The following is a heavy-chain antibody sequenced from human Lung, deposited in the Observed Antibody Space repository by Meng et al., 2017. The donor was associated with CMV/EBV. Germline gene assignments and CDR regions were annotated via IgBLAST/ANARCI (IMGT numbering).Heavy chain of an antibody. Sequence: VSCRASGYTFTSHGITWVRQAPGQGLEWMGWISPSIGSTNYAQKVEGRVTMTTDRSTTTAYLELRSLRYDDTAVYFCARGTGIFDYWGQGTLVTSPQ. D-gene: IGHD7-27*01. V-gene: IGHV1-18*04. CDR1: GYTFTSHG. CDR3: ARGTGIFDY. J-gene: IGHJ4*02. CDR2: ISPSIGST.